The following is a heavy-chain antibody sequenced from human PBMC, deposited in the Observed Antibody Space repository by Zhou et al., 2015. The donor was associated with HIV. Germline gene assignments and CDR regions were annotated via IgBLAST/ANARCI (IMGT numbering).Heavy chain of an antibody. V-gene: IGHV1-69*16. D-gene: IGHD1-26*01. CDR3: ARDSGTYLRDAFDI. J-gene: IGHJ3*02. CDR1: GGTLNNHT. CDR2: FIPILQTI. Sequence: QVQLVQSGAELKKPGSSVKVSCKASGGTLNNHTISWVRQAPGQGLEWMGDFIPILQTIKYSQRFQGRVTITAVESTSTVYMELTRLRSDDTALYYCARDSGTYLRDAFDIWGQGTMITVSS.